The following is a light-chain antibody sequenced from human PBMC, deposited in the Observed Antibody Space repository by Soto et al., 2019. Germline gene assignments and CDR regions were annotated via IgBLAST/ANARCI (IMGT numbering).Light chain of an antibody. V-gene: IGKV1-5*03. J-gene: IGKJ1*01. CDR1: QSINSW. Sequence: DIQMTQSPSTLSASVGDRVTITCRASQSINSWLAWYQQKPGKAPNLLIYKASNLERGVPSRFSGSGSGTEFTLTISSLQPDDVATYYCQQNNSYPWTFGQGTKVDIK. CDR3: QQNNSYPWT. CDR2: KAS.